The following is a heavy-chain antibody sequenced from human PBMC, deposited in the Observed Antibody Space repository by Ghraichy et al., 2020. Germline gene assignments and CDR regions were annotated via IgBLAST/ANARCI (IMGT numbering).Heavy chain of an antibody. D-gene: IGHD6-13*01. CDR1: GGSFSSYY. V-gene: IGHV4-59*08. CDR3: VRYSAGKSSFDP. Sequence: SCTVSGGSFSSYYWTWIRQPPGKGLEWIGYISYSGSTNYNPSLKSRVTISVDTSKNQFSLKLSSVTAADTAVYYCVRYSAGKSSFDPWGPGTLVTVSS. J-gene: IGHJ5*02. CDR2: ISYSGST.